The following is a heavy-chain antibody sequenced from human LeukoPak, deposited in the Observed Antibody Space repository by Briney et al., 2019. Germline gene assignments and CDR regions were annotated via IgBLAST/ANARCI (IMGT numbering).Heavy chain of an antibody. V-gene: IGHV4-4*02. J-gene: IGHJ5*02. CDR1: GGSISSSNW. D-gene: IGHD6-13*01. CDR2: IYHSGST. CDR3: ARTVNPIAKYNWFDP. Sequence: PSETLSLTCAVSGGSISSSNWWSWVRQPPGKGLEWIGEIYHSGSTNYNPSLKSRVTISVDKSKNQFSLKLSSVTAADTAVYYCARTVNPIAKYNWFDPWGQGTLVTVSS.